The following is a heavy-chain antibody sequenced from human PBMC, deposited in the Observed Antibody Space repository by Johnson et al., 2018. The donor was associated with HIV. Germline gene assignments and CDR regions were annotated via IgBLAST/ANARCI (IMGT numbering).Heavy chain of an antibody. Sequence: EVQLVESGGGLVQPGGSLRLSCAASGFTVSSNYMSWVRQAPGKGLEWVSVISGSGGSTYYADSVKGRFTISRDNSKNTLYLQMNSLRAEDTAVYYCARRTVTALFGIWGQGTMVTVSS. CDR1: GFTVSSNY. D-gene: IGHD4-17*01. CDR2: ISGSGGST. J-gene: IGHJ3*02. V-gene: IGHV3-23*04. CDR3: ARRTVTALFGI.